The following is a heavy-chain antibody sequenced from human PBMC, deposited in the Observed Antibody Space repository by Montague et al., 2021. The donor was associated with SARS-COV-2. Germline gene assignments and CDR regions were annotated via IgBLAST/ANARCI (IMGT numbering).Heavy chain of an antibody. CDR2: ISYDGSNK. CDR1: GFTFSSYA. J-gene: IGHJ4*02. V-gene: IGHV3-30-3*01. CDR3: ARDGSWYYDSSGYYYRPHLGGGAAYFDY. Sequence: SLRLSCAASGFTFSSYAMHWVRQTPGAGLEWVAVISYDGSNKYYADSVKGRFTISRDNSKNTLYLQTNSLRAEDTAVYYCARDGSWYYDSSGYYYRPHLGGGAAYFDYWGQGTLVTVSS. D-gene: IGHD3-22*01.